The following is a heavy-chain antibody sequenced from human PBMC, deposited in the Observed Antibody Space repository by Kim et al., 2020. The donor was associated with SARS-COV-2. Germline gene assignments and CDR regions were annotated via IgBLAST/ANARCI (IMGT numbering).Heavy chain of an antibody. CDR1: GFSVTANY. CDR3: ALVFGSGSYYFDY. J-gene: IGHJ4*02. Sequence: GGSLRLSCSTSGFSVTANYMSWVRQAPGKGPECVSVAYTGDDTFYADSVKGRFTIFRDISNNTLNLQMSTLRAEDTAIYYCALVFGSGSYYFDYWGPGT. D-gene: IGHD3-10*01. V-gene: IGHV3-66*01. CDR2: AYTGDDT.